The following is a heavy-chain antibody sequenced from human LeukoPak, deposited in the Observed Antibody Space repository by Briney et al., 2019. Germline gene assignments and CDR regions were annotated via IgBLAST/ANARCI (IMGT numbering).Heavy chain of an antibody. V-gene: IGHV3-30*02. J-gene: IGHJ4*02. CDR3: ARDTGPLDY. CDR1: GFTFSNYA. CDR2: IRYDGSYK. Sequence: GGSLRLSCAASGFTFSNYAMHWVRQAPGKGLEWVAFIRYDGSYKYYADSVKGRFTISRDNSKNTLYLQMNSLRAEDTAVYYCARDTGPLDYWGQGTLVTVSS. D-gene: IGHD4-17*01.